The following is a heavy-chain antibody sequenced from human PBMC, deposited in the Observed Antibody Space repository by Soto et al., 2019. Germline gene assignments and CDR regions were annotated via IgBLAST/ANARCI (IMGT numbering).Heavy chain of an antibody. J-gene: IGHJ3*02. CDR2: FDPEDGET. CDR1: GYTLTELS. D-gene: IGHD2-15*01. Sequence: ASVKVCCKVSGYTLTELSMHWVRQAPGKGLEWMGGFDPEDGETIYAQKFQGRVTMTEDTSTDTAYMELSSLRSEDTAVYYCATDNCSGGSCPTNDAFDIWGQGTMVTVSS. V-gene: IGHV1-24*01. CDR3: ATDNCSGGSCPTNDAFDI.